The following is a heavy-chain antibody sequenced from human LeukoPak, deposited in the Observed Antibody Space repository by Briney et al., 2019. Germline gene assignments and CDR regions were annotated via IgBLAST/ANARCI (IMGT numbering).Heavy chain of an antibody. CDR2: IYYSGST. V-gene: IGHV4-59*01. J-gene: IGHJ4*02. CDR1: GGSICSYY. Sequence: PSETLSLTCTVSGGSICSYYWSWIRQPPGKGLEWIGYIYYSGSTNYNPSLKSRVTISVDTSKNQFSLKLSSVTAADTAVYYCARGVGVSGTDFDYWGQGTLVTVSS. CDR3: ARGVGVSGTDFDY. D-gene: IGHD1-1*01.